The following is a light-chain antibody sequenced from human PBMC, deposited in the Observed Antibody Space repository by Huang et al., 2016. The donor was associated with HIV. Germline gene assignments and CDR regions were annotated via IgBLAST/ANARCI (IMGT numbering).Light chain of an antibody. Sequence: EIVMTQSPATLSVSPGERATLSCRDSQSVSSNLALYQQKPGQAPRLIISGASTRATGIPARFTGSGSGTEFTLTISSLQSEDFAVYYCQQYNNWPRTFGQGTKLEIK. V-gene: IGKV3-15*01. CDR1: QSVSSN. CDR3: QQYNNWPRT. CDR2: GAS. J-gene: IGKJ2*01.